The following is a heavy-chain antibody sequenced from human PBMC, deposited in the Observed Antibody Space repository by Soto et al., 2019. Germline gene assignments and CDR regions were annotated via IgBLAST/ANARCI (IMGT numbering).Heavy chain of an antibody. J-gene: IGHJ4*02. Sequence: QVQLVESGGGVVQPGRSLRLSCAASGFTFSSYGMHWVRQAPGKGLEWVAVIWYDGSNKYYADSVKGRFTISRDNSKNTLYRQMNSLRAEDTEVYYCASGSHYDRSGYYVGGYFYYWGQGTLVTVSS. CDR3: ASGSHYDRSGYYVGGYFYY. D-gene: IGHD3-22*01. V-gene: IGHV3-33*01. CDR1: GFTFSSYG. CDR2: IWYDGSNK.